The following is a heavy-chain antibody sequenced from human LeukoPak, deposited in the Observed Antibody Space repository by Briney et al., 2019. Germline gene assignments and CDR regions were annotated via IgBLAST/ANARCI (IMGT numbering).Heavy chain of an antibody. Sequence: PSETLSLTCTVSGGSISSYYWSWIRQPPGKGLEWIGYIYYSGSTNYNPSLKSRVTISVDTSKNQFSLKLSSVTAADTAVYYCARLLALPYGMDVWGQGTTVTVSS. D-gene: IGHD2-15*01. CDR1: GGSISSYY. CDR3: ARLLALPYGMDV. J-gene: IGHJ6*02. CDR2: IYYSGST. V-gene: IGHV4-59*08.